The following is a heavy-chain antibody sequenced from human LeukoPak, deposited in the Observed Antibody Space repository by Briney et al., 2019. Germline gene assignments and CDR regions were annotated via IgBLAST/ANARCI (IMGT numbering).Heavy chain of an antibody. CDR3: AREEANTYYYDSSGYYYY. J-gene: IGHJ4*02. CDR2: ISSSSSYI. D-gene: IGHD3-22*01. CDR1: GFTFRVYA. V-gene: IGHV3-21*01. Sequence: GGSLGFSCAASGFTFRVYAMNWVRQAPGKGLEWVSSISSSSSYIYYADSVKGRFTISRDNAKNSLYLQMNSLRAEDTAVYYCAREEANTYYYDSSGYYYYWGPGTPVTVSS.